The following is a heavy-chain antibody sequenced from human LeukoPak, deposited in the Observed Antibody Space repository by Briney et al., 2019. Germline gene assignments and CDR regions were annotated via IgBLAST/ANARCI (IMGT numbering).Heavy chain of an antibody. V-gene: IGHV3-21*01. J-gene: IGHJ4*02. CDR1: GFTLSSYS. Sequence: GGSERLSCAASGFTLSSYSMNWVRQAPGKGLEWVSSISSSGSYIYYADSVKGRFTISRDNAENSLYLQMNSLRAEDTAVYYCARGNVREWGQGTLVTVSS. CDR2: ISSSGSYI. D-gene: IGHD3-10*02. CDR3: ARGNVRE.